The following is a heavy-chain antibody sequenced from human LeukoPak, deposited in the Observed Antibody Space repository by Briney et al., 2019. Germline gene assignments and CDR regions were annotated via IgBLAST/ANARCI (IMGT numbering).Heavy chain of an antibody. V-gene: IGHV4-59*08. Sequence: SSETLSLTCTVSGGSISNYYWTWIRQPPGKGLEWIGYIYYSGSTYYNPSLKSRVTISVDTSKNQFSLKLTSVTAADTAVYYCARLSGSPHPTFDYWGQGTLVTVSS. CDR3: ARLSGSPHPTFDY. CDR1: GGSISNYY. D-gene: IGHD1-26*01. CDR2: IYYSGST. J-gene: IGHJ4*02.